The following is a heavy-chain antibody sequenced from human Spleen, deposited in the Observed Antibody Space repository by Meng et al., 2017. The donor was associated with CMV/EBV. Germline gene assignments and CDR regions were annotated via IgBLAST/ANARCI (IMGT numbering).Heavy chain of an antibody. CDR3: ARDIPGYCSSTSCPHYFDY. J-gene: IGHJ4*02. V-gene: IGHV1-69*12. D-gene: IGHD2-2*01. CDR2: IIPIFGTA. Sequence: QGPVGQSGAEVKKPGSSVKVSCKASGGTFSSYAISWVRQAPGQGLEWMGGIIPIFGTANYAQKFQGRVTITADESTSTAYMELSSLRSEDTAVYYCARDIPGYCSSTSCPHYFDYWGQGTLVTVSS. CDR1: GGTFSSYA.